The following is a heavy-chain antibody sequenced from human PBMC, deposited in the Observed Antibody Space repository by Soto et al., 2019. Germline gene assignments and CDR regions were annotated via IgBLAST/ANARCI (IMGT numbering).Heavy chain of an antibody. CDR2: TYRGGST. V-gene: IGHV3-53*01. Sequence: EVQLVESGGGLIQPGGSLRLSCAASGFTVSSNYMSWVRQAPGKGLEWVSVTYRGGSTYYADSVKGRFTISRDNSKNTLYLQMNSLRAEDTAVYYCARGVGGYEHLWYFDYWGQGTLVTVSS. J-gene: IGHJ4*02. D-gene: IGHD5-12*01. CDR1: GFTVSSNY. CDR3: ARGVGGYEHLWYFDY.